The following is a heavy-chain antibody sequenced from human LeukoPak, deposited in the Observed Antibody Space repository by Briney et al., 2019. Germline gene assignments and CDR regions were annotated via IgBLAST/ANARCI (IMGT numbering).Heavy chain of an antibody. Sequence: SETLPLTCAVYGGSFSGYYWSRIRQPPGKGLEWIGEINHSGSTNYNPSLKSRVTISVDTSKNQFSLKLSSVTAADTAVYYCARGSVLLWFGEKRVDAFDIWGQGTMVTVSS. J-gene: IGHJ3*02. D-gene: IGHD3-10*01. CDR2: INHSGST. CDR3: ARGSVLLWFGEKRVDAFDI. CDR1: GGSFSGYY. V-gene: IGHV4-34*01.